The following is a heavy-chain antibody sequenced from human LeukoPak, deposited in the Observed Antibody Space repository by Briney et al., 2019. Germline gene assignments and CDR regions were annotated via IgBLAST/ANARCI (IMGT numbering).Heavy chain of an antibody. CDR3: VKARSSYSSNWSWFDP. D-gene: IGHD6-13*01. CDR2: IWSDGSNK. CDR1: GLMFSSYG. Sequence: GRSLRLSCAASGLMFSSYGMHWVRQAPGKGLEWVAVIWSDGSNKYYADSVKGRFTISRDNSKNTLYLQMSSLRAEDTAIYYCVKARSSYSSNWSWFDPWGQGTLVTVSS. J-gene: IGHJ5*02. V-gene: IGHV3-33*06.